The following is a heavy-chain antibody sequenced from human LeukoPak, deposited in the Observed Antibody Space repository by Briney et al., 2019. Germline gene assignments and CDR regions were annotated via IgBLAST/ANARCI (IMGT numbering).Heavy chain of an antibody. CDR3: ARDLKRYYDILTGYYKTFDY. D-gene: IGHD3-9*01. Sequence: ASVKVSCKASGYTFTGYYMHWVRQAPGQGLEWMGWINPNSGGTNYVQKFQGRVAMTRDTSISTAYMELSRLRSDDTAVYYCARDLKRYYDILTGYYKTFDYWGQGTLVTVSS. J-gene: IGHJ4*02. V-gene: IGHV1-2*02. CDR2: INPNSGGT. CDR1: GYTFTGYY.